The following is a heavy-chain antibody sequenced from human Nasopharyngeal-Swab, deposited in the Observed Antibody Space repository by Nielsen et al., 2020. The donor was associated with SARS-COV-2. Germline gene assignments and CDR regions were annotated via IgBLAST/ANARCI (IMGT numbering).Heavy chain of an antibody. Sequence: GGSLRLSCAASGFTFSSYAMSWVRQAPGKGLEWVSAISGSGGSTYYADPVKGRFTISRDNSKNTLYLQMNSLRAEDTAVYYCAKLALQQRVQVDYYGMDVWGQGTTVTVSS. J-gene: IGHJ6*02. CDR2: ISGSGGST. V-gene: IGHV3-23*01. CDR1: GFTFSSYA. CDR3: AKLALQQRVQVDYYGMDV. D-gene: IGHD6-13*01.